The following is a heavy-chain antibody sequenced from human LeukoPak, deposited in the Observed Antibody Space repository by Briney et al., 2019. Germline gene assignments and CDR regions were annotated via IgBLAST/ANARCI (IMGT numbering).Heavy chain of an antibody. CDR1: GGTFSSYA. V-gene: IGHV1-69*13. D-gene: IGHD2-2*01. CDR3: ARDIVVVPAAQQDYYGMDV. Sequence: AASVKVSCKASGGTFSSYAISWVRQAPGQGLEWMGGIIPIFGTANYAQKFQGRVTITADESTSTAYMELSSLRSEDTAVYYCARDIVVVPAAQQDYYGMDVWGQGTTVTVSS. CDR2: IIPIFGTA. J-gene: IGHJ6*02.